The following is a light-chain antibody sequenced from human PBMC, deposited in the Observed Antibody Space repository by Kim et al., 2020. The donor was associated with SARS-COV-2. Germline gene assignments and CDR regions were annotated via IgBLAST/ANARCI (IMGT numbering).Light chain of an antibody. CDR2: RNT. V-gene: IGLV10-54*01. J-gene: IGLJ3*02. Sequence: LRQTATLNCTGNSNNVGNDGAAWLQQHQGHPPKLLSYRNTNRPSGVSERLSASRSGNIASLTITGLQPEDESDYYCAWDNSVRAWVFGGGTQLTVL. CDR1: SNNVGNDG. CDR3: AWDNSVRAWV.